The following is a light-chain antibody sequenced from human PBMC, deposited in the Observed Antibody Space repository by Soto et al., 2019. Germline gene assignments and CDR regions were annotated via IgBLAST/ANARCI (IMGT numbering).Light chain of an antibody. CDR2: DVS. V-gene: IGLV2-14*01. J-gene: IGLJ1*01. Sequence: QSVLTQPASVSGSPGQSITISCTGTSSDVGGYNYVSWYQQHPGKAPKLMIYDVSNRPSGVSNRFSGSKSGNTASLTTSGLQAEDEADYYCSSYTSSSTLFVFGTGTKVTVL. CDR3: SSYTSSSTLFV. CDR1: SSDVGGYNY.